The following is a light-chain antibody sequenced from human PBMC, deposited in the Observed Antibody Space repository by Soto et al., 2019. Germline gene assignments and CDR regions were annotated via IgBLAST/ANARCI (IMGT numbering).Light chain of an antibody. Sequence: QSVLAQPPSASGSPGQSVTISCTGTSSDVGGYDYVSWYQQHPGKAPKLMIYEVTIRPSGVSDRFSGSKSGNTASLTVSGLQAEDEADFYCSSYTGGNPSYVFGTVNNVAVL. J-gene: IGLJ1*01. CDR2: EVT. CDR1: SSDVGGYDY. V-gene: IGLV2-8*01. CDR3: SSYTGGNPSYV.